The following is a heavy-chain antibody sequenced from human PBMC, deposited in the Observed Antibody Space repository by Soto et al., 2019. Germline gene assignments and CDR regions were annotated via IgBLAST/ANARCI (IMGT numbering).Heavy chain of an antibody. D-gene: IGHD2-15*01. J-gene: IGHJ3*02. CDR2: IAFDGSNK. CDR1: GFTFSSYA. CDR3: ARSGGLDGQPLNAFDI. Sequence: GGSLRLSCGASGFTFSSYAIHWVRQAPGRGLEWVAIIAFDGSNKYYADSVKGRFTISRDNSKNTLYLQMNSLRAEDTAVYYCARSGGLDGQPLNAFDIWGQGTMVTVSS. V-gene: IGHV3-30-3*01.